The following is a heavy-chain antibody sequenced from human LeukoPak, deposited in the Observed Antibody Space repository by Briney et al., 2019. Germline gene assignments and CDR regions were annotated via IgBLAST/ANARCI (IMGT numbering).Heavy chain of an antibody. J-gene: IGHJ4*02. Sequence: GGSLRLSCAASGFTFSNYEMNWVRQAPGKGLEWVSYISSSGSTIYYADSVKGRFTISRDNAKNSLYLEMNSLRAEDTAVYYCARTYYDFWSGYYSHEGNPFDYWGQGTLVTVSS. CDR2: ISSSGSTI. CDR1: GFTFSNYE. D-gene: IGHD3-3*01. V-gene: IGHV3-48*03. CDR3: ARTYYDFWSGYYSHEGNPFDY.